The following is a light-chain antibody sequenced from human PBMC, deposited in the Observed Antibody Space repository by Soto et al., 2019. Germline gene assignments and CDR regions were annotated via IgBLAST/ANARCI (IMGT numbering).Light chain of an antibody. V-gene: IGKV1-5*03. CDR1: QSISSW. CDR3: AEDYYYPWT. Sequence: IQMYQSASTVSLTIKNRVTITCRASQSISSWLAWYQQKPGKAPKLLIYKASSLESGVPSRFSGSGSGTEFTLTISSLQAEDFAPYCCAEDYYYPWTFAQGTKLDIK. CDR2: KAS. J-gene: IGKJ1*01.